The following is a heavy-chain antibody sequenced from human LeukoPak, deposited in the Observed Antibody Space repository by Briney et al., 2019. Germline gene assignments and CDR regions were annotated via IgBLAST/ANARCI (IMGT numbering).Heavy chain of an antibody. CDR2: IKQDGSEK. D-gene: IGHD6-13*01. Sequence: ETLSLTCTVSGYSISSGYYWGWIRQPPGKGLEWVANIKQDGSEKYYVDSVKGRFTISRDNAKTSLYLQVNSLRVEDTAIYYCARAGYSSTRYYFNYWGQGALVTVSS. V-gene: IGHV3-7*01. J-gene: IGHJ4*02. CDR1: GYSISSGYY. CDR3: ARAGYSSTRYYFNY.